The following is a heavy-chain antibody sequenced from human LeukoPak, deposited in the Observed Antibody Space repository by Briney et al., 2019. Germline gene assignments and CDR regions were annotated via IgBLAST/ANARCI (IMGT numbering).Heavy chain of an antibody. D-gene: IGHD3-22*01. Sequence: KPSETLSLTCTVSGGSISCSNYYWGWIRQPPGKGLEWIGSIYYSGSTYYNPSLKSRVTISVDTSKNQFSLKLSSVTAADTAVYYCARHVDSPYYYYMDVWGKGTTVTISS. CDR1: GGSISCSNYY. V-gene: IGHV4-39*01. CDR2: IYYSGST. CDR3: ARHVDSPYYYYMDV. J-gene: IGHJ6*03.